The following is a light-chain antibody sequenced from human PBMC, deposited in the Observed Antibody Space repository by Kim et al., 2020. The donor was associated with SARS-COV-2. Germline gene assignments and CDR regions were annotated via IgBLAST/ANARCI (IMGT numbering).Light chain of an antibody. CDR2: AVT. Sequence: QSALTQPRSVSGPPGQSVTISCTGTSSDVGGYNYVSWYQHHPGKAPKLMIYAVTKRPSWVPDRFSGSKSGNTASLTISGLQAEDEADYYCCSYAGTYSSKVFGTGTKVTVL. V-gene: IGLV2-11*01. CDR1: SSDVGGYNY. CDR3: CSYAGTYSSKV. J-gene: IGLJ1*01.